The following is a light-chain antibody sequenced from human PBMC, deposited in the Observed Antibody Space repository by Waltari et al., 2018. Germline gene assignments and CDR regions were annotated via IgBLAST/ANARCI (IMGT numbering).Light chain of an antibody. V-gene: IGLV1-40*01. J-gene: IGLJ2*01. CDR1: GSNIGAGYD. Sequence: QSVLTQPPSVSGAPGQRVTISCTGGGSNIGAGYDVHWYRQLPGQAPELRIYGVKNRPWGVRDRFWGSLSGTSASLAITGLQAEDEADYYCQSYDTSLSVVFGGGTKVTV. CDR3: QSYDTSLSVV. CDR2: GVK.